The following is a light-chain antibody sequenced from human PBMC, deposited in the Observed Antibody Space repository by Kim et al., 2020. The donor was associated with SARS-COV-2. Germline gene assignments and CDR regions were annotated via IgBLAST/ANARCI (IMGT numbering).Light chain of an antibody. J-gene: IGKJ5*01. Sequence: ASVGDRVTITCRASQSISSYLNWYQQKPGKAPKLLIYAASSLQSGVPSRFSGSGSGTDFTLTISSLQPEDFATYYCQQSYSTLITFGQGTRLEIK. V-gene: IGKV1-39*01. CDR2: AAS. CDR1: QSISSY. CDR3: QQSYSTLIT.